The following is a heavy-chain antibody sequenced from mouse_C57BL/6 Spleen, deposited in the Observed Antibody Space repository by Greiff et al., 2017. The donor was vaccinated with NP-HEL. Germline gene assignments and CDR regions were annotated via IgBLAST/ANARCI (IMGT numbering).Heavy chain of an antibody. CDR3: EIEGLDYGSSYKRIRYYAMDD. V-gene: IGHV1-74*01. Sequence: QVQLQQPGAELVKPGASVKVSCKASGYTFTSYWMHWVKQRPGQGLEWIGRIHPSDSDTNYNQKFKGKATLTVDKSASTAYMQLSSLTSEDSAVYYCEIEGLDYGSSYKRIRYYAMDDWGQGTSVTVSS. CDR1: GYTFTSYW. CDR2: IHPSDSDT. J-gene: IGHJ4*01. D-gene: IGHD1-1*01.